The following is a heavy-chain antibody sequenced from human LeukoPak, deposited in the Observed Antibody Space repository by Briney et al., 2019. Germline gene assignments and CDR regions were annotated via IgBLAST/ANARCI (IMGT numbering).Heavy chain of an antibody. D-gene: IGHD1-26*01. Sequence: GGSLRLSCAASGLAFSGYAMSWVRQAPGKGLEWVSGISGSGGSVYYADSVKGRFTISRDNSKNILYLQMKNLRVEHTAVYYCAKHIVDGISYYFEHWGQGIPVTVSS. CDR2: ISGSGGSV. CDR1: GLAFSGYA. J-gene: IGHJ4*02. V-gene: IGHV3-23*01. CDR3: AKHIVDGISYYFEH.